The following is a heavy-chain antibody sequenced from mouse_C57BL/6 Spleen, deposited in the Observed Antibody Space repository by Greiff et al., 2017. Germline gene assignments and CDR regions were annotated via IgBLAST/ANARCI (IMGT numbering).Heavy chain of an antibody. J-gene: IGHJ3*01. Sequence: VQLQQPGAELVRPGSSVKLSCKASGYTFTSYWMHWVKQRPIQGLEWIGNIDPSDSETNYNQKFKDKATLTVDKSSSTAYMQLSSLTSEDSAVYYCAREKKNSYDDGGFAYGGQGTLVTVSA. CDR3: AREKKNSYDDGGFAY. V-gene: IGHV1-52*01. D-gene: IGHD2-3*01. CDR1: GYTFTSYW. CDR2: IDPSDSET.